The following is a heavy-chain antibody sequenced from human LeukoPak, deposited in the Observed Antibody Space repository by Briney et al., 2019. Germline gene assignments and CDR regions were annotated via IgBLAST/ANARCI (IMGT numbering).Heavy chain of an antibody. CDR2: IKQDGSET. CDR3: ARDRQWLIGGWFDP. D-gene: IGHD6-19*01. CDR1: GFTFSSYW. V-gene: IGHV3-7*01. Sequence: AGGSLRLSCAASGFTFSSYWMSWVRQAPGKGLGWVANIKQDGSETYYGDSVKGRFTISRDNAKKSLYLQMNSLRAEDTAVYYCARDRQWLIGGWFDPWGQGTLVTVSS. J-gene: IGHJ5*02.